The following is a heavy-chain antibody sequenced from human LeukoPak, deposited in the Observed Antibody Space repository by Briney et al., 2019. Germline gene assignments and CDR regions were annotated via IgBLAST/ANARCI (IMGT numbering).Heavy chain of an antibody. CDR3: AKLGGNYGSGSYQAFDI. J-gene: IGHJ3*02. CDR2: ISGSGGST. Sequence: GGSLRLSCAASGFTFSSYAMSWVRQAPGEGLEWVSAISGSGGSTYYADSVKGRFTISRDNSKNTLYLQINSLRAEDTAVYYCAKLGGNYGSGSYQAFDIWGQGTMVTVSS. V-gene: IGHV3-23*01. CDR1: GFTFSSYA. D-gene: IGHD3-10*01.